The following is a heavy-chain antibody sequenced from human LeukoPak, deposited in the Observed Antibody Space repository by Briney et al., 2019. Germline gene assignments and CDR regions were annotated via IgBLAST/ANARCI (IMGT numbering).Heavy chain of an antibody. J-gene: IGHJ6*03. D-gene: IGHD3-10*01. CDR3: ARAPRRGVMDV. CDR1: GFSFSRHW. Sequence: PGGSLRLSCAASGFSFSRHWMSWARQAPGKGLEWVANIKQDGSEKYYVDSVKGRFTISGDNAQNSLHLQMNSLRAEDTAVYYCARAPRRGVMDVWGKGTTVSVSS. CDR2: IKQDGSEK. V-gene: IGHV3-7*01.